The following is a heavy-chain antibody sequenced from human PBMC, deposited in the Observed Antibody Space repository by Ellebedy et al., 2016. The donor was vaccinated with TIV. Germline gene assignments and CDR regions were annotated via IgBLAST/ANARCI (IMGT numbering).Heavy chain of an antibody. J-gene: IGHJ1*01. Sequence: GGSLRLSXAASGFTFSSYAMSWVRQAPGKGLEWVSAISGSGGSTYYADSVKGRFTISRDNSKNTLYLQMNSLRAEDTAVYYCAKAGGNSSEYFQHWGQGTLVTVSS. V-gene: IGHV3-23*01. D-gene: IGHD4-23*01. CDR3: AKAGGNSSEYFQH. CDR2: ISGSGGST. CDR1: GFTFSSYA.